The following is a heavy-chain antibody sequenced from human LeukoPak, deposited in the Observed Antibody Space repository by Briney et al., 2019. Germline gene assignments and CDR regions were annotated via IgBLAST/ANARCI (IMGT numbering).Heavy chain of an antibody. D-gene: IGHD3-22*01. CDR1: GDSLKSYN. J-gene: IGHJ5*02. CDR3: ASAANYLYDSRGHMGFDP. Sequence: SVKVSCKSPGDSLKSYNINWVRQAPGEGLEWMGQITPSLGTANYAKAFQGRLTITADESTNTAYMELTSLKSEDTALYYCASAANYLYDSRGHMGFDPWGQGTLVTVST. CDR2: ITPSLGTA. V-gene: IGHV1-69*13.